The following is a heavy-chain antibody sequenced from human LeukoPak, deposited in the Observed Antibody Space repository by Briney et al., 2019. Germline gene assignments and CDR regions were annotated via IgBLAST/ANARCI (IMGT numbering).Heavy chain of an antibody. CDR3: ARADPLGNWFDP. V-gene: IGHV4-4*07. CDR1: GGSISGSY. J-gene: IGHJ5*02. D-gene: IGHD3-16*01. Sequence: PSETLSLTCTVSGGSISGSYWNWVRQPAEKGLEWIGRIYTSGSTNYNPSLKSRVTVSIDTSKNQFSLKLSSVTAADTAVYYCARADPLGNWFDPWGQGTLVTVSS. CDR2: IYTSGST.